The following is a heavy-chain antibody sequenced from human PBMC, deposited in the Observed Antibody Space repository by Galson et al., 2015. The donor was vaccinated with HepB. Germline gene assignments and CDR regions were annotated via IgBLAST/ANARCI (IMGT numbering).Heavy chain of an antibody. CDR2: ISLRGTI. CDR1: GESLSDYF. CDR3: ARETVALSWDSYRIPGWFDP. V-gene: IGHV4-34*01. D-gene: IGHD1-26*01. J-gene: IGHJ5*02. Sequence: ETLSLTCAVFGESLSDYFWNWVHQPPGKGLEWIGEISLRGTINYSPSLKRRLTISVDPSKNRFFLNLTSVTAADTAVYYCARETVALSWDSYRIPGWFDPRGQGTLVTVSS.